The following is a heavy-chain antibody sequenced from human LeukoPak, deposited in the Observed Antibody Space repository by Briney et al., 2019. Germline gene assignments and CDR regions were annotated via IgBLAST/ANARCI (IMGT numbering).Heavy chain of an antibody. CDR2: ISASGSNT. J-gene: IGHJ4*02. Sequence: PGGSLRLSCAASGLTFRSYSMSWVRQAPGKGLYWVSGISASGSNTYYADSVKGRFTISRDNSKNTLYLQMNSLCAEDTAVYYCAKDAAGPEYWGQGTLVTVSS. D-gene: IGHD6-13*01. V-gene: IGHV3-23*01. CDR3: AKDAAGPEY. CDR1: GLTFRSYS.